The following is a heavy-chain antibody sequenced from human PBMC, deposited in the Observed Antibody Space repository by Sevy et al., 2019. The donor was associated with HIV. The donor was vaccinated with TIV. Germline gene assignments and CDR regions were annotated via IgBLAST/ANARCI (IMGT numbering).Heavy chain of an antibody. J-gene: IGHJ3*02. CDR1: GYWFTSHW. CDR3: VRGGHLHIDSFDI. CDR2: VFPGNSDV. D-gene: IGHD2-15*01. Sequence: GESLKISCETSGYWFTSHWIGWVRRMPGKGLEWVGIVFPGNSDVRYAPSFQGQVTISVDKSISVAYLQWSSLKASDTAMYYCVRGGHLHIDSFDIWGQGTMVTVSS. V-gene: IGHV5-51*01.